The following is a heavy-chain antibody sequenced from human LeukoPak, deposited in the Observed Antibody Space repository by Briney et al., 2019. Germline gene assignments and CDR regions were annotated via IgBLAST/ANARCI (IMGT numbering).Heavy chain of an antibody. D-gene: IGHD4-17*01. CDR1: GFTFDDYA. V-gene: IGHV3-9*01. CDR3: AKDFKAAVTTYGWFDP. Sequence: GGSLRLSCAASGFTFDDYAMHWVRQAPGKGLEWVSGISWSSGSIAYADSVKGRFTISRDNAKNSLYLQMNSLRGEDTALYYCAKDFKAAVTTYGWFDPWGQGTLVTVSS. J-gene: IGHJ5*02. CDR2: ISWSSGSI.